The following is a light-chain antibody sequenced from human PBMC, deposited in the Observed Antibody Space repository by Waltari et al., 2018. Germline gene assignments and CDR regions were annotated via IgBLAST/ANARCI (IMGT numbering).Light chain of an antibody. V-gene: IGLV3-19*01. CDR3: HSRDASGVGGS. CDR1: SLRSYY. CDR2: DKD. J-gene: IGLJ2*01. Sequence: SSELPQDPAVSVAMGQPVRITCQGDSLRSYYASWYQQRPGPAPILVIYDKDNRPSGVPDRFSGSSSHNTASLTITGAQAEDEASYYCHSRDASGVGGSFGGGTKLTVL.